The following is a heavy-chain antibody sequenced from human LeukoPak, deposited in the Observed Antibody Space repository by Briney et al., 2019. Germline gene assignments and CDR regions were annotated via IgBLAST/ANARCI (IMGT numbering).Heavy chain of an antibody. CDR1: GFTFSSYW. CDR3: ASLYGSGADY. V-gene: IGHV3-74*01. J-gene: IGHJ4*02. D-gene: IGHD3-10*01. Sequence: GGSLRLSCAASGFTFSSYWIHWVRQAPGKGLVWVSRINSDGSSTSYADSVRGRFTISRDNAKNTLYLQMNSLRAEDTAVYYCASLYGSGADYWGQGTLVTVSS. CDR2: INSDGSST.